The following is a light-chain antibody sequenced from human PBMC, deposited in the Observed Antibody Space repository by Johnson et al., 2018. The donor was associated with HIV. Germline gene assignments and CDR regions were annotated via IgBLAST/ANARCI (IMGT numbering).Light chain of an antibody. V-gene: IGLV1-51*02. CDR3: GTWDSSLSAYV. CDR2: ETN. CDR1: SSNIGNNY. J-gene: IGLJ1*01. Sequence: QSVLTQPPSVSAAPGQKVTISCSGSSSNIGNNYVSWYQQLPGTAPKLLIYETNKRPSGIPDRFSGSKSGQSATLGITGLQTGDEADYYCGTWDSSLSAYVFGTGTKVTVL.